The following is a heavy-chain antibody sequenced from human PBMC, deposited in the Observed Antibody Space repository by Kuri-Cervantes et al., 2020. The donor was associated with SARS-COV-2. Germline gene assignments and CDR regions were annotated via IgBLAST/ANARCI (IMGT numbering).Heavy chain of an antibody. Sequence: GGSLRLSCEGSGFTFSNHALYWIRQAPGEGLEWVAVVSYDGGSEWYADSLKGRFSISRDNAKNSLYLQMNSLRAEDTAVYYCARDEEGGCSSTSCFLYGYGMDVWGQGTTVTVSS. CDR2: VSYDGGSE. CDR3: ARDEEGGCSSTSCFLYGYGMDV. D-gene: IGHD2-2*01. J-gene: IGHJ6*02. V-gene: IGHV3-30-3*01. CDR1: GFTFSNHA.